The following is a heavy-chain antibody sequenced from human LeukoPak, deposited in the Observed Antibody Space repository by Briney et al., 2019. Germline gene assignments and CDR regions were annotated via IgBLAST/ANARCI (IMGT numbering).Heavy chain of an antibody. D-gene: IGHD2-2*01. CDR1: GGSISSSCCY. Sequence: SETLSLTCTVSGGSISSSCCYWGWIRQPPGKGLEWIGEINHSGSTNYNPSLKSRVTISVDTSKNQFSLKLSSVTAADTAVYYCASSLGYCSSTSCSFDYWGQGTLVTVSS. V-gene: IGHV4-39*07. CDR3: ASSLGYCSSTSCSFDY. CDR2: INHSGST. J-gene: IGHJ4*02.